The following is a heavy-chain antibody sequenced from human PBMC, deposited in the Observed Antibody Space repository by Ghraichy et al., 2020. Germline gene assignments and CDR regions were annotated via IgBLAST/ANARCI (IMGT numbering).Heavy chain of an antibody. CDR2: INRDGNT. V-gene: IGHV4-34*01. Sequence: SETLSLTCAVYGGSFSTYYWSWIRQPPGKGLEWIGEINRDGNTNYNPSLKSRVTISLDTSKNQFSLKLSSVTAADTAVYYCAGANSIFGVVISNYYYYYYIDVWGKGTTVTVSS. CDR3: AGANSIFGVVISNYYYYYYIDV. D-gene: IGHD3-3*01. J-gene: IGHJ6*03. CDR1: GGSFSTYY.